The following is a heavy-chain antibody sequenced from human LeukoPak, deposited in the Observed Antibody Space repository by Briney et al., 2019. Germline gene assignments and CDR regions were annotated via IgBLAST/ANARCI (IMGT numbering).Heavy chain of an antibody. D-gene: IGHD1-1*01. CDR3: ARASSRTRWDY. V-gene: IGHV4-59*01. CDR1: GGSISSYY. CDR2: IYYSGST. J-gene: IGHJ4*02. Sequence: SSETLSLTCTVSGGSISSYYWSWIRQPPGKGLEWIGYIYYSGSTNYNPSLKSRVTISVDTFKNQFSLKLSSVTAADTAVYYCARASSRTRWDYWGQGTLVTVSS.